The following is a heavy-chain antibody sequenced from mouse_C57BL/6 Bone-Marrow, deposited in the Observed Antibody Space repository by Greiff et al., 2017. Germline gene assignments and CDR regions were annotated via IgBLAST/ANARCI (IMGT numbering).Heavy chain of an antibody. D-gene: IGHD2-3*01. V-gene: IGHV1-85*01. CDR1: GYTFTSYD. CDR3: ARIYDGDYDYAMDY. Sequence: VKLQESGPELVKPGASVKLSCKASGYTFTSYDINWVKQRPGQGLEWIGWIYPRDGSTKYNEKFKGKATLTVDTSSSTAYMELHSLTSEASAVYFGARIYDGDYDYAMDYWGQGTSVTVSS. J-gene: IGHJ4*01. CDR2: IYPRDGST.